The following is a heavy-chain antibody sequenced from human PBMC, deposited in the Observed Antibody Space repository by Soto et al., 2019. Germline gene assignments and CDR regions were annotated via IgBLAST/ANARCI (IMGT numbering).Heavy chain of an antibody. D-gene: IGHD5-18*01. Sequence: GGSLRLSCAASGFTFSSYGMHWVRQAPGKGLEWVAVISYDGSNKYYADSVKGRFTISRDNSKNTLYLQMNSLRAEDTAVYYCAKVGGDTASYYMDVWGKGTTVTVSS. J-gene: IGHJ6*03. CDR3: AKVGGDTASYYMDV. CDR1: GFTFSSYG. CDR2: ISYDGSNK. V-gene: IGHV3-30*18.